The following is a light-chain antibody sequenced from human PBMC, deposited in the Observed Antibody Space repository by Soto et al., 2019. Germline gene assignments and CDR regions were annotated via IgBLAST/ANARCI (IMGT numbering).Light chain of an antibody. CDR1: QSVSIW. CDR2: KSS. CDR3: QQFNTSPWT. J-gene: IGKJ1*01. Sequence: DIQMTQSPSTLSASEGDRVTISCRASQSVSIWLAWYQQKPGRAPKLLIYKSSILESGVPSRFSGSGSGTEFPLTISSLQPDDFATYSCQQFNTSPWTFGQGTKVEIK. V-gene: IGKV1-5*03.